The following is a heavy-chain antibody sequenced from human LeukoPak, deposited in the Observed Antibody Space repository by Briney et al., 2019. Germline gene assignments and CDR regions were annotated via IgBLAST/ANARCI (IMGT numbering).Heavy chain of an antibody. CDR3: ARARCDTVTTPRFWYFDL. J-gene: IGHJ2*01. V-gene: IGHV4-30-4*08. D-gene: IGHD1/OR15-1a*01. Sequence: PSETLSLTCFVSGGSISSGTYYWNWIRQPAGKGLEWIGYTYYSGSTYFNPSLKSRVSISVDTSKNQFSLKLSSVTAAGTAVYYCARARCDTVTTPRFWYFDLWGRGTLVTVSS. CDR2: TYYSGST. CDR1: GGSISSGTYY.